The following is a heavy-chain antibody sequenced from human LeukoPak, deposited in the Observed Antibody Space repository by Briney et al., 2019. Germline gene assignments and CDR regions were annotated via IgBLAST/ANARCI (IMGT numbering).Heavy chain of an antibody. J-gene: IGHJ4*02. CDR1: GYTFTGYY. CDR2: INPNSGGT. V-gene: IGHV1-2*06. Sequence: GASVKVSCMASGYTFTGYYMHWVRQAPGQGLEWMGRINPNSGGTNYAQKFQGRVTMTRDTSISTAYMELSRLRSDDTAVYYCARVTHYYDSSGYDYWGQGTLVTVSS. CDR3: ARVTHYYDSSGYDY. D-gene: IGHD3-22*01.